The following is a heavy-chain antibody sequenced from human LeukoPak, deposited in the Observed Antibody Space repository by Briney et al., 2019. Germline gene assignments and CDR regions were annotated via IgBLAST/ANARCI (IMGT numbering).Heavy chain of an antibody. J-gene: IGHJ4*02. V-gene: IGHV1-18*01. CDR1: GGTFSSYA. Sequence: ASVKVSCKASGGTFSSYAISWVRRAPGQGLEWMGWISAYNGNTRHAQKFQDRVTMTTDTSTSTAYMELRSLRSDDTAVYYCARSPGDYWGQGTLVTVSS. CDR3: ARSPGDY. CDR2: ISAYNGNT.